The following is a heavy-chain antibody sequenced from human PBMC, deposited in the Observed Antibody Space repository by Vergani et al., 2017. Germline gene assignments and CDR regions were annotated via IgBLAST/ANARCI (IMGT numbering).Heavy chain of an antibody. D-gene: IGHD6-19*01. CDR1: GFTFDDYA. CDR2: ISGSGGST. Sequence: EVQLVESGGGLVQPGRSLRLSCAASGFTFDDYAMHWVRQAPGKGLEWVSGISGSGGSTYYADSVKGRFTISRDNSKNTLYLQMNSLRAEDTAVYYCAKGRIAVAARDAFDIWGQGTMVTVSS. CDR3: AKGRIAVAARDAFDI. J-gene: IGHJ3*02. V-gene: IGHV3-23*04.